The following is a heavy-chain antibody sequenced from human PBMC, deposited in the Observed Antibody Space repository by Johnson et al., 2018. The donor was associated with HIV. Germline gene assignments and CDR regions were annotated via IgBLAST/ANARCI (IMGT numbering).Heavy chain of an antibody. CDR3: ATRDPTHRPGVFDI. V-gene: IGHV3-11*04. Sequence: QVQLVESGGGLVKPGGSLRLSCAASGFTFSDYYMSWIRQAPGKGLEWLSYISSSGSTIYYVDSVKGRFTISRDNAKNSLYLQMNSLRAEDTAVYYCATRDPTHRPGVFDIWGQGTMVTVSS. CDR2: ISSSGSTI. D-gene: IGHD1-14*01. CDR1: GFTFSDYY. J-gene: IGHJ3*02.